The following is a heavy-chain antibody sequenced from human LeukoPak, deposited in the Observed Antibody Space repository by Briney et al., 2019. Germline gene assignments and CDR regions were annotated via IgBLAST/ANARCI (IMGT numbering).Heavy chain of an antibody. CDR2: IYTSGST. D-gene: IGHD4-17*01. J-gene: IGHJ6*02. CDR1: GGSISSYY. V-gene: IGHV4-4*07. Sequence: PSETLSLTCTVSGGSISSYYWSWIRQPAGKGLEWIGRIYTSGSTNYNPSLTSRVTMSVDTSNTQFSLKLRSVTAADTAVYYCARLPHDYGDYNYGMDVWGQGTTVTVSS. CDR3: ARLPHDYGDYNYGMDV.